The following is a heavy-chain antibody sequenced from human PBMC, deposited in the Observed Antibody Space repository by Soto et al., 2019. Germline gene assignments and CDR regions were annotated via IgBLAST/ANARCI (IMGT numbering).Heavy chain of an antibody. V-gene: IGHV1-69*06. CDR2: ISPMFGTA. Sequence: SVKVSCKASGGTFSNHAISWVRQAPGQGLEWMGGISPMFGTANYAQKFQGRVTTTADKFTNTVYMELSSLTSEDTAVYYCARGDDFDYYYGVDVWGQGTTVTVSS. CDR1: GGTFSNHA. J-gene: IGHJ6*02. CDR3: ARGDDFDYYYGVDV. D-gene: IGHD3-16*01.